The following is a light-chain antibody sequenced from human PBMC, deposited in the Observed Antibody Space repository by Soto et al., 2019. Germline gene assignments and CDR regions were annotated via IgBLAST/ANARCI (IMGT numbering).Light chain of an antibody. CDR1: QSVSSY. J-gene: IGKJ3*01. CDR3: QQRSNGPPIFT. CDR2: DAS. Sequence: EIVLTQSPATLSLSPGERATLSCRASQSVSSYFAWYQQKPGQAPTLLIYDASNRATGIPARFSGSGSGTDFTLTIRSLEPEDFAVYYCQQRSNGPPIFTFGPGTKVHIK. V-gene: IGKV3-11*01.